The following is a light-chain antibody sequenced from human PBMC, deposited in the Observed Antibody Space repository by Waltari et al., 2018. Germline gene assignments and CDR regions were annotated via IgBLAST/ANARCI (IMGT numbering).Light chain of an antibody. J-gene: IGKJ1*01. V-gene: IGKV3-15*01. CDR1: QSIGFS. CDR2: HSS. CDR3: QQYNNWPPGT. Sequence: TVVTQSPGTLSVSPGERVTLSCRPSQSIGFSLAGYQQKPGQAPRLLMFHSSTRAPGSPARFSGSRSETEFTLTIGSLQSEDFAVYYCQQYNNWPPGTFGQGTKVEI.